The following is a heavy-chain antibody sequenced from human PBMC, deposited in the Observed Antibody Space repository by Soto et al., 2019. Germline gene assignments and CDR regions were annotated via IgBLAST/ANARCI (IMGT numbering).Heavy chain of an antibody. CDR1: GFTFSNAW. V-gene: IGHV3-15*07. Sequence: GGSLRLSCAASGFTFSNAWMNWVRQAPGKGLEWVGRIKSKTDGGTTDYAAPVKGRFTISRDDSKNTLYLQMNSLKTEDTAVYYCTTGSQQLARYYYGMDVWGQGTTVTVSS. J-gene: IGHJ6*02. CDR2: IKSKTDGGTT. D-gene: IGHD6-13*01. CDR3: TTGSQQLARYYYGMDV.